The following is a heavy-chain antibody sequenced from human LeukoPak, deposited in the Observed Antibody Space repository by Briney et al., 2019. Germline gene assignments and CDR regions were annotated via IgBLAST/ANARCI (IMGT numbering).Heavy chain of an antibody. CDR3: ARLYFDWLYYFDY. CDR2: IYHSGST. Sequence: PSETLSLTCTVSGYSISSGYYWGWIRQPPGKGLEWIGSIYHSGSTYYNPSLKSRVTISVDTSKNQFSLKLSSVTAADTAVYYCARLYFDWLYYFDYWGQGTLVTVSS. D-gene: IGHD3-9*01. J-gene: IGHJ4*02. V-gene: IGHV4-38-2*02. CDR1: GYSISSGYY.